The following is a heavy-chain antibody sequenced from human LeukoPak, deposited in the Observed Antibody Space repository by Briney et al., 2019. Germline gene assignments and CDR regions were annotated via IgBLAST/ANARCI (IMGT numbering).Heavy chain of an antibody. V-gene: IGHV3-23*01. CDR2: VGTDSDT. D-gene: IGHD6-13*01. Sequence: GSLRLSCAASGFTFRTSAFSWVRQSPGRGLEWVSTVGTDSDTYYADSVKGRFTISRDNSKNTVYLQMTGLRADDTAVYYCAKKTPGIHPFDSWGQGTLVTVSP. J-gene: IGHJ4*02. CDR3: AKKTPGIHPFDS. CDR1: GFTFRTSA.